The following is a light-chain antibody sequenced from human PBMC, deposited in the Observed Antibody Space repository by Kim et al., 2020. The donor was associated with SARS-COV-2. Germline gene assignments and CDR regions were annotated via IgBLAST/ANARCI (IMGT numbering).Light chain of an antibody. Sequence: SYELTQPPSVSVAPGKTARITCGGANIGSKPVYWYQQRAGQAPVLVIYRNSDRPSGIPERFSGSNSGNTATLTISRVEAGDEADYYCQVWDTPSSHYDFG. CDR1: NIGSKP. J-gene: IGLJ1*01. CDR3: QVWDTPSSHYD. CDR2: RNS. V-gene: IGLV3-21*01.